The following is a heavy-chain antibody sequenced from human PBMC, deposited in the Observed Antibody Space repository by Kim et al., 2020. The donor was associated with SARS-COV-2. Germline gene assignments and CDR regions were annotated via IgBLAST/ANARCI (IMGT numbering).Heavy chain of an antibody. Sequence: SETLSLTCDVYGVSFSGYSWDSTRQPPGKGLEWIGGINPSGGTNYNPSLKSRVTMSVDTSKTQFSLNLNSVTAADTAVYYCRIVGSDFDYWGQGTLVTVSS. CDR2: INPSGGT. V-gene: IGHV4-34*01. J-gene: IGHJ4*02. D-gene: IGHD2-15*01. CDR1: GVSFSGYS. CDR3: RIVGSDFDY.